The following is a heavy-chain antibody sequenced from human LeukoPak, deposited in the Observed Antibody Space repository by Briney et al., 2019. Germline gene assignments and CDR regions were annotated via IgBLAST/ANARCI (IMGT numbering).Heavy chain of an antibody. CDR2: IYPGDSDT. V-gene: IGHV5-51*01. J-gene: IGHJ4*02. CDR1: GYSFTSYW. D-gene: IGHD1-1*01. Sequence: GESLKISCKGFGYSFTSYWIGWVRQMPGKGLECMGIIYPGDSDTRYSPSFQGQVTISADKSVSTAYLQWSSLKASDTAMYYCARHETGPYFDYWGQGTLVTVSS. CDR3: ARHETGPYFDY.